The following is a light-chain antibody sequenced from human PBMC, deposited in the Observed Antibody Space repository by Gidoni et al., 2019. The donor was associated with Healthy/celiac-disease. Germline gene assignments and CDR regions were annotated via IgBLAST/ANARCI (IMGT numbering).Light chain of an antibody. V-gene: IGLV2-14*01. CDR2: EVS. Sequence: QSALPHPASASGSPGQSITISCTGTSSDVGGYNYVSWYQQHPGKAPKLMIYEVSNRPSGVSNRFSGSKSGNTASLTISGLQAEDEADYYCSSYTSSSRVFGGGTKLTVL. CDR3: SSYTSSSRV. J-gene: IGLJ2*01. CDR1: SSDVGGYNY.